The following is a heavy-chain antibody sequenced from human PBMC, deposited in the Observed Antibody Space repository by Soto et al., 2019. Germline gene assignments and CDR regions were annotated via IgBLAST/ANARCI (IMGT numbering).Heavy chain of an antibody. CDR1: GFTFSNAW. CDR3: ARGLPYDSSGYFFDY. Sequence: EVQLVESGGGLVKPGGSLRLSCAASGFTFSNAWMSWVRQAPGKGLEWVGRIKSKTDGGTTDYAAPVKGRFTISRDNSKNTLYLQMNSLRAEDTAVYYCARGLPYDSSGYFFDYWGQGTLITVSS. D-gene: IGHD3-22*01. V-gene: IGHV3-15*01. CDR2: IKSKTDGGTT. J-gene: IGHJ4*02.